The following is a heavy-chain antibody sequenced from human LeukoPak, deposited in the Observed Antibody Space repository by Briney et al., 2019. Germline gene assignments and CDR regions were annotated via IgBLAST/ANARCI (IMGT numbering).Heavy chain of an antibody. D-gene: IGHD3-3*01. CDR2: MNPNSGNT. V-gene: IGHV1-8*01. CDR3: VRTAGIFWSGAYYFDS. J-gene: IGHJ4*02. CDR1: GDTFTTYD. Sequence: ASVKVSCKASGDTFTTYDVNWVRQATGQGLEWMGWMNPNSGNTGYAQKFQGRVTMTRNTSISTAYMVLSSLRSDDTAVYYCVRTAGIFWSGAYYFDSWGQGTLVTVSS.